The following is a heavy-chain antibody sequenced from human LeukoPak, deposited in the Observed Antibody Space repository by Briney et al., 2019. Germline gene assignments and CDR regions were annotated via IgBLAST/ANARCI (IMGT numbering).Heavy chain of an antibody. D-gene: IGHD3-10*01. CDR2: IRSKAYGGTT. V-gene: IGHV3-49*03. J-gene: IGHJ5*02. CDR1: GFTFCDYA. Sequence: AGGSLRLSCTASGFTFCDYAMSWFRQAPGKGLEWVGFIRSKAYGGTTEYAASVKGRFTISRDDSKSIAYLQMNSLKTEDTAVYYCTAILWFGELPFDPWGQGTLVTVSS. CDR3: TAILWFGELPFDP.